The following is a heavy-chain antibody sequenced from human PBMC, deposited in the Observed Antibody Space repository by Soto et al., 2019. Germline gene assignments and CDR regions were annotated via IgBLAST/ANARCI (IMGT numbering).Heavy chain of an antibody. Sequence: ASVKVSCKASGYTFTGYYMHWVRQAPGQGLEWMGWINPNSGGTNYAQKFQGWVTMTRDTPISTAYMELSRLRSDDTAVYYCARTSNFQLPRDWFDPWGQGTLVTVSS. V-gene: IGHV1-2*04. J-gene: IGHJ5*02. CDR3: ARTSNFQLPRDWFDP. D-gene: IGHD2-2*01. CDR1: GYTFTGYY. CDR2: INPNSGGT.